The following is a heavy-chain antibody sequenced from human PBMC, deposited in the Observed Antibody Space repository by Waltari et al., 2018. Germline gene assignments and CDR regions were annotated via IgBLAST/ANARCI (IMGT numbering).Heavy chain of an antibody. CDR3: AIEKVYGDYNDY. CDR1: GGSFSGYY. CDR2: LTHNGTA. Sequence: QVQLQQWGAGLLKPSETLSLTCTVYGGSFSGYYLTWIRQPPGKGLEWIGELTHNGTANYNPSLKSRVTISIDTSKNQFSLKLSSVTAADTAVYYCAIEKVYGDYNDYWGQGTLVTVSS. V-gene: IGHV4-34*02. D-gene: IGHD4-17*01. J-gene: IGHJ4*02.